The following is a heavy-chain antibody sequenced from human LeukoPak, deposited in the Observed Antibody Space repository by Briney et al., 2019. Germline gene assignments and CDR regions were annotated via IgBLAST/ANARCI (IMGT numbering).Heavy chain of an antibody. J-gene: IGHJ4*02. D-gene: IGHD7-27*01. CDR3: AKDATPRNSVWDYFDY. V-gene: IGHV3-23*01. CDR1: GFTFNIHA. Sequence: GGSLRLSCAASGFTFNIHAMTWVRQAPGKGLEWVSVIGGGPDDTYYADSVKGRFTVSRDDSTNTVFLQMNSLRDEDTAVYYCAKDATPRNSVWDYFDYWAREPWSPSPQ. CDR2: IGGGPDDT.